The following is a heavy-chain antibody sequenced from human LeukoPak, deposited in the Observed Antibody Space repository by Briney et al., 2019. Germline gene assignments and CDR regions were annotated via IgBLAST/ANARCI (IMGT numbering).Heavy chain of an antibody. V-gene: IGHV3-21*01. D-gene: IGHD3-3*01. CDR3: ARTMVHFGVVIRYMDV. Sequence: GGSLRLSCGASGFTFTTYAMTWVRQAPGKGLEWVSSVSSSGSYIYYADSVKGRFTISRDNAKNSLYLQMNSLRAEDTAVYYCARTMVHFGVVIRYMDVWGKGTTVTVSS. CDR1: GFTFTTYA. J-gene: IGHJ6*03. CDR2: VSSSGSYI.